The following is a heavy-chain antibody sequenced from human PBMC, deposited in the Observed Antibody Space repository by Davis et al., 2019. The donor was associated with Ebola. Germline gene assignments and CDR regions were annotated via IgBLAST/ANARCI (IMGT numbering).Heavy chain of an antibody. Sequence: AASVKVSCKASGYTFTSYYMHWVRQAPGQGLEWMGIINPSGGSTSYAQKFQGRVTMTRDTSTSTAYMELRSLRSDDTAVYYCAREMQWLVPDYWGQGTLVTVSS. D-gene: IGHD6-19*01. J-gene: IGHJ4*02. V-gene: IGHV1-46*01. CDR2: INPSGGST. CDR1: GYTFTSYY. CDR3: AREMQWLVPDY.